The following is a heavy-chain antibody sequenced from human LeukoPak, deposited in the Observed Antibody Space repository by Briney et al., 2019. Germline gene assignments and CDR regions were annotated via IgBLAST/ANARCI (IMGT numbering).Heavy chain of an antibody. D-gene: IGHD1/OR15-1a*01. CDR3: ASSLLSENNPAETLGPGNYYYGMDV. CDR1: GYTFTSYY. J-gene: IGHJ6*02. CDR2: INPSGGST. Sequence: ASVKVSCKASGYTFTSYYMHWVRQAPGQGLEWMGIINPSGGSTSYAQKFQGRVTMTRDTSTSTVYMELSSLRSEDTAVYYCASSLLSENNPAETLGPGNYYYGMDVWGQGTTVTVSS. V-gene: IGHV1-46*01.